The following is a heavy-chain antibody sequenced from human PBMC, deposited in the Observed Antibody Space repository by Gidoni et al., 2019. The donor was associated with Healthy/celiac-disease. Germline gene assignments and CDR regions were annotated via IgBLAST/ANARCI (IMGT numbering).Heavy chain of an antibody. V-gene: IGHV4-59*01. CDR1: GGSISSYY. J-gene: IGHJ2*01. Sequence: QVQLQESGPGLVKPSETLSLTCTVSGGSISSYYWSWIRQPPGKGLEWIGYIYYSGSTNYNPSLKSRVTISVDTSKNQFSLKLSSVTAADTAVYYCARALTWGDWYFDLWGRGTLVTVSS. CDR2: IYYSGST. CDR3: ARALTWGDWYFDL. D-gene: IGHD3-16*01.